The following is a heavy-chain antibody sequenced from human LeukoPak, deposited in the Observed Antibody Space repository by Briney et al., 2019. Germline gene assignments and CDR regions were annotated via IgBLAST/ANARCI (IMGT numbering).Heavy chain of an antibody. J-gene: IGHJ4*02. Sequence: AGGSLRLSCAASGFTFSSYAMHWVRQAPGKGLEYVSAISSNGGSTYYANSVKGRFTISRDNSKNTLYLQMGSLRAEDMAVYYCARGYRYNILTGNFDYWGQGTLVTVSS. CDR1: GFTFSSYA. V-gene: IGHV3-64*01. D-gene: IGHD3-9*01. CDR3: ARGYRYNILTGNFDY. CDR2: ISSNGGST.